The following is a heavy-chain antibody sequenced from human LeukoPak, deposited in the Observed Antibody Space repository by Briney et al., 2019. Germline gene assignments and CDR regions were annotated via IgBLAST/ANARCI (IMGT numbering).Heavy chain of an antibody. CDR3: AKYRPLAGLEY. CDR2: IKEDGGEK. Sequence: PGGSLRLSCAASGFTFSSCWMSWVRQAPGKGLEWLANIKEDGGEKYYVDSVKGRFTISRDNAKNSLYLQMNSLRDKDTAAYYCAKYRPLAGLEYWGQGTLVTVSS. CDR1: GFTFSSCW. D-gene: IGHD6-19*01. J-gene: IGHJ4*02. V-gene: IGHV3-7*01.